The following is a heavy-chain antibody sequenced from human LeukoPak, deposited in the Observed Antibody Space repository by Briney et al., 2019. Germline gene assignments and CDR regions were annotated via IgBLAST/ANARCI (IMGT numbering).Heavy chain of an antibody. D-gene: IGHD6-6*01. CDR3: ATEGFESSSSVDY. J-gene: IGHJ4*02. CDR2: INPNGGGT. CDR1: GYTFTGYY. V-gene: IGHV1-2*02. Sequence: ASVKVSCKASGYTFTGYYMHWVRQAPGQGLEWMGWINPNGGGTNYAQKFQGRVTMTRDTSISTAYMELSRLRSDDTAVYYCATEGFESSSSVDYWGQGTLVTVSS.